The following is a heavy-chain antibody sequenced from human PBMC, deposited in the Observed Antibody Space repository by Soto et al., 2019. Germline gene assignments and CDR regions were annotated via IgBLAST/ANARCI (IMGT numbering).Heavy chain of an antibody. CDR3: ARLPGVRGVFDGFNG. J-gene: IGHJ3*01. CDR1: GYSFARYC. Sequence: PGESLKISRKGSGYSFARYCIGWVRQLPGKGLDWMGVIYPGDSDTRYSPSFHGQVTISADKSISTAYLQWSSLKASDTAMYFCARLPGVRGVFDGFNGWGQGTMVTVSS. CDR2: IYPGDSDT. D-gene: IGHD3-10*01. V-gene: IGHV5-51*01.